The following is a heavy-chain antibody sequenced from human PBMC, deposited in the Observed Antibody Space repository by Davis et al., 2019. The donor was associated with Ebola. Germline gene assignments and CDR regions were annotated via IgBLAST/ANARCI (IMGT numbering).Heavy chain of an antibody. J-gene: IGHJ4*02. D-gene: IGHD2-2*02. CDR3: ASSLAIHYGADY. Sequence: ASVKVSCKASGYTFTSYYMHWVRQVPGQGLEWMGIINPSGGSTSYAQKFQGRVTMTRDTSTSTVYMELSSLRSEDTAVYYCASSLAIHYGADYWGQGTLVTVSS. V-gene: IGHV1-46*01. CDR1: GYTFTSYY. CDR2: INPSGGST.